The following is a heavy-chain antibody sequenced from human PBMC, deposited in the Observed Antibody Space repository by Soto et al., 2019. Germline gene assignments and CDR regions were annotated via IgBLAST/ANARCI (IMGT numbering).Heavy chain of an antibody. J-gene: IGHJ4*02. CDR2: INHSGST. Sequence: SETLSLTCAVYGGSFSGYYWSWIRQPPGKGLEWIGEINHSGSTNYNPSLKSRVTISVDTSKNQFSLKLSSVTAADTAVYYCARGPMYCSGGSCYYFDYWGQGTLVTVSS. CDR3: ARGPMYCSGGSCYYFDY. V-gene: IGHV4-34*01. D-gene: IGHD2-15*01. CDR1: GGSFSGYY.